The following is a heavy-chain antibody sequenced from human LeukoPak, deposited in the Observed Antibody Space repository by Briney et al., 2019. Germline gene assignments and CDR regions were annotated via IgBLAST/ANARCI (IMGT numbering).Heavy chain of an antibody. CDR2: ISGSGGST. CDR1: GFTFSTYA. V-gene: IGHV3-23*01. Sequence: PGGSLRLSCAASGFTFSTYAMSWVRQTPGKGLEWVSTISGSGGSTYYADSVKGRFSISRDNSKNTLYLQINNLRVDDTAEYYCAKDSDFWSGFYTEFYQHWGQGTLVTVSS. J-gene: IGHJ1*01. D-gene: IGHD3-3*01. CDR3: AKDSDFWSGFYTEFYQH.